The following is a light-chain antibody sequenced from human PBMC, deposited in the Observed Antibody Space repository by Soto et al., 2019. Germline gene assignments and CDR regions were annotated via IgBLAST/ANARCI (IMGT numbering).Light chain of an antibody. CDR3: SSYTSSSTAV. J-gene: IGLJ7*01. Sequence: QSVLTQPASVSGSPGQSITISCTGTSXDVGGYNYVSWYQQHPGKAPKLMIYEVSNRPSGVSNRFSGSKSGNTASLTISGLQAEDEADYYCSSYTSSSTAVFGGGTQLTVL. CDR1: SXDVGGYNY. V-gene: IGLV2-14*01. CDR2: EVS.